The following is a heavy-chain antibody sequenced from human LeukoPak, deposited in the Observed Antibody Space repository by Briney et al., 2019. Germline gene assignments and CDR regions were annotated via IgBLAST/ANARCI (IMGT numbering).Heavy chain of an antibody. CDR1: GFTVSSYG. J-gene: IGHJ5*02. V-gene: IGHV3-23*01. CDR2: FSGTDGGT. Sequence: GGTLRLSCAASGFTVSSYGMTWVRQAPGKGLEWVSSFSGTDGGTYYADSVKGRFTISRDNSKNTLYLQMNSLRAEDTAVYYCARWYYYETSGLYYGSFDNWGQGTLVTVSS. CDR3: ARWYYYETSGLYYGSFDN. D-gene: IGHD3-22*01.